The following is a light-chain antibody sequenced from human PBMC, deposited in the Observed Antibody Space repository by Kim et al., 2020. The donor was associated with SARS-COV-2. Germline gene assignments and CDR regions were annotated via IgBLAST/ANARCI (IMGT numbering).Light chain of an antibody. CDR3: NSRDNNDNVL. J-gene: IGLJ2*01. CDR1: SLRSYY. V-gene: IGLV3-19*01. CDR2: GKN. Sequence: SSELTQDPAVSVALGQTVRITCQGDSLRSYYTTWFQQKPGQAPMVVVYGKNNRPSGIPARFSGSSSGNTASLTITGTQAGDEADYYCNSRDNNDNVLFGGGTQLTVL.